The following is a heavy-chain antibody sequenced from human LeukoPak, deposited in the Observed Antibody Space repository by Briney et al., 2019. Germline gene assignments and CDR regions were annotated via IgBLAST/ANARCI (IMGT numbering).Heavy chain of an antibody. CDR1: GFTFSDHY. CDR3: ARGPYIAVAGTPEYFQH. J-gene: IGHJ1*01. Sequence: GGSLRLSCAASGFTFSDHYMDWVRQAPGKGLEWVSYISSSSSTIYYADSVKGRFTISRDNAKNSLYLQMNSLRNEDTAVYYCARGPYIAVAGTPEYFQHWGQGTLVTVSS. CDR2: ISSSSSTI. D-gene: IGHD6-19*01. V-gene: IGHV3-48*02.